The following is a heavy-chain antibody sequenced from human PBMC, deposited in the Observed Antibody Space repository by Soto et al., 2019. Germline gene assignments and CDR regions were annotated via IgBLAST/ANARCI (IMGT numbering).Heavy chain of an antibody. CDR3: ARSPRSSPYFDY. J-gene: IGHJ4*02. CDR1: GYTFPNCW. V-gene: IGHV5-51*01. D-gene: IGHD6-13*01. CDR2: IYPGDHET. Sequence: PGESLKISCQCSGYTFPNCWIGWVRQLPGKGLEWMGIIYPGDHETRYSPSFHGKVIISADKSINTAYLQWNSLEASDTAFYFCARSPRSSPYFDYWGQGALVTVSS.